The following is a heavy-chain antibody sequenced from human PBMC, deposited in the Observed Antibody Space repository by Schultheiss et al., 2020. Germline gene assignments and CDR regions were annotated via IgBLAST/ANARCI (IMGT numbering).Heavy chain of an antibody. D-gene: IGHD1-26*01. Sequence: GGSLRLSCKASGYRFTTYWIAWVRQMPGKGLEWMGIIYPGDSDTRYSPSFRGQVTISADKSISTAYLQWSSLKASDTAMYYCARHTGSLVDYWGQGTLVTVSS. J-gene: IGHJ4*02. CDR2: IYPGDSDT. CDR3: ARHTGSLVDY. CDR1: GYRFTTYW. V-gene: IGHV5-51*01.